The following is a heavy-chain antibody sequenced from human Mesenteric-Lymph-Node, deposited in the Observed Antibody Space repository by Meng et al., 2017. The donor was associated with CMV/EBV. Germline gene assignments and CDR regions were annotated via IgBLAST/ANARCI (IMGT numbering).Heavy chain of an antibody. D-gene: IGHD2-2*01. J-gene: IGHJ5*02. CDR1: GDFISGSYYY. V-gene: IGHV4-39*01. CDR2: IYYSGSA. CDR3: ARQELVLVPSAMTWLDP. Sequence: GSLRLSCTVSGDFISGSYYYWAWIRQPPGKGLEWIGNIYYSGSAYYNSSLESRITISVDTSKNQFSLKVTSVTAADTAVYYCARQELVLVPSAMTWLDPWGQGTLVTVSS.